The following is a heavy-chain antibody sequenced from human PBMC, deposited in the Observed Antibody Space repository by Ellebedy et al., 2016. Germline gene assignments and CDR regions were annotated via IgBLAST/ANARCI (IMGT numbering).Heavy chain of an antibody. J-gene: IGHJ2*01. V-gene: IGHV3-23*01. CDR1: GFTFKTYA. Sequence: GESLKISCAASGFTFKTYAMSWVRQAPGEGLEWVSTLSGSGPKTYYADSVQGRFTISRDNSKSTLYLQMNSLRAEDTAVYYCAKHETDGDYYFDLWGRGTLVTVS. CDR2: LSGSGPKT. CDR3: AKHETDGDYYFDL. D-gene: IGHD2-21*01.